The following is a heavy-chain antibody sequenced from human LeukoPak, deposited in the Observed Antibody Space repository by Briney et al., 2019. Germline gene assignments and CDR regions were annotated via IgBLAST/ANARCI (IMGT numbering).Heavy chain of an antibody. J-gene: IGHJ4*02. Sequence: GGSLRLSCAASGLTFRTYAMSWVRQAPGKGLEWVSSISDSGGYTFYADSVKGRFTISRDNSKNTLFLQMNSLRVEDTAVYYCAKAPVVVVAATRIDYWGQGTLVTVSS. CDR3: AKAPVVVVAATRIDY. CDR1: GLTFRTYA. V-gene: IGHV3-23*01. D-gene: IGHD2-15*01. CDR2: ISDSGGYT.